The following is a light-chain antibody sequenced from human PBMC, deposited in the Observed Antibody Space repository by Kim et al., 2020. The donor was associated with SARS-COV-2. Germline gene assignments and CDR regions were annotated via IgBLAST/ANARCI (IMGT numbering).Light chain of an antibody. V-gene: IGKV3-15*01. CDR3: QQYNKWFALS. Sequence: EIVMTQSPATLSVSPGERATLSCRASQSVSTNLAWYQQKPGQAPRLLIYDTSTRATGVPARFSGSGSGTEFTLTISSLQSEDFAVYHCQQYNKWFALSFGGGTKVDIK. CDR1: QSVSTN. J-gene: IGKJ4*01. CDR2: DTS.